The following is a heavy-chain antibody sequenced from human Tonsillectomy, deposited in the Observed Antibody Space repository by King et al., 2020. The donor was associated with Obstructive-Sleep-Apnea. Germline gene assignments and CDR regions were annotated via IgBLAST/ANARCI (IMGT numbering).Heavy chain of an antibody. CDR1: GFTFDVYA. V-gene: IGHV3-9*01. J-gene: IGHJ6*02. Sequence: VQLVESGGGLVQPGRSLRLSCAASGFTFDVYAMHWVRQAPGKGLEWVSSIIWNSGSIAYADSVEGRFTISRDNAKKSRYLQMNSLRAEDTALYYCAKDSYYDSGGPYYYDMDVWGQGTPVTVSS. CDR3: AKDSYYDSGGPYYYDMDV. CDR2: IIWNSGSI. D-gene: IGHD3-22*01.